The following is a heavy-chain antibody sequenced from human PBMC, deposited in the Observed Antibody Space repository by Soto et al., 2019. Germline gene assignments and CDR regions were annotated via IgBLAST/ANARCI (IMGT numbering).Heavy chain of an antibody. CDR2: ISGSGAGT. V-gene: IGHV3-23*01. Sequence: GGSLRLSCAASGFTFSSYWMHWVRQAPGKGLEWVSAISGSGAGTYYADYVKGRFTISRDNSKNMLYLQMNSLRAEDTAVYYCAKAFYGSGSYYMDYWGQGTLVTVSS. J-gene: IGHJ4*02. D-gene: IGHD3-10*01. CDR3: AKAFYGSGSYYMDY. CDR1: GFTFSSYW.